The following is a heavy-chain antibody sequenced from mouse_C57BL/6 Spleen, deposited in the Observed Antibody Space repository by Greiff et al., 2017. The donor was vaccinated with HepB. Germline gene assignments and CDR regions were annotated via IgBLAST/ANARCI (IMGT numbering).Heavy chain of an antibody. Sequence: VQLQQPGAELVKPGASVKISCKASGYSFTGYYMNWVKQSPEKSLEWIGEINPSTGGTTYNQKFKAKATLTVDKSSSTAYMQLKSLTSEDSAVYYCARSGYDGSSYVLFAYWGQGTLVTVSA. CDR1: GYSFTGYY. D-gene: IGHD1-1*01. J-gene: IGHJ3*01. V-gene: IGHV1-42*01. CDR3: ARSGYDGSSYVLFAY. CDR2: INPSTGGT.